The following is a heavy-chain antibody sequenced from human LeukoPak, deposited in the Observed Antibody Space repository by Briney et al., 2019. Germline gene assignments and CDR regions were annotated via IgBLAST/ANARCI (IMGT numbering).Heavy chain of an antibody. V-gene: IGHV1-18*01. D-gene: IGHD3-3*02. CDR1: RYTFTSNG. CDR3: ARGALAQPFYYYMDV. CDR2: ISGYNGNT. Sequence: ASVKVSCKASRYTFTSNGITWVRQAPGHHLEWMGWISGYNGNTNYAQKLQGRVTMTTDRSTSTDYMELRSLTSCDTAVYYCARGALAQPFYYYMDVWGKGTAVSV. J-gene: IGHJ6*03.